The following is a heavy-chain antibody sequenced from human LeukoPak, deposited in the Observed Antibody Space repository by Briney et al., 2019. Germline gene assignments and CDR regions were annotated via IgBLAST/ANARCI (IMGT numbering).Heavy chain of an antibody. Sequence: ASVKVSCKASGYTFTSYYMHWVRQAPGQGLEWMGIINPSGGSTSYAQKFQGRVTMTRDTSISTAYMELSRLRSDDTAVYYCARGYGDYSNWFDPWGQGTLVTVSS. CDR3: ARGYGDYSNWFDP. D-gene: IGHD4-17*01. CDR2: INPSGGST. V-gene: IGHV1-46*01. CDR1: GYTFTSYY. J-gene: IGHJ5*02.